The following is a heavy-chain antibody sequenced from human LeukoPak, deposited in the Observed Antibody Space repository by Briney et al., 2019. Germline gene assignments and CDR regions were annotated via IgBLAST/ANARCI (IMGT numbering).Heavy chain of an antibody. CDR3: ARVWGAQYGGGDAFDI. CDR2: ISVYNGDT. J-gene: IGHJ3*02. D-gene: IGHD4-23*01. V-gene: IGHV1-18*01. CDR1: GYSFTNNG. Sequence: ASVKVSCKTSGYSFTNNGIGWVRQAPGQGLEWMGWISVYNGDTKYAQKVQGRVTMTTDTSTTTAYMEVRGLRPDDTAVYYCARVWGAQYGGGDAFDIWGQGTMVTVSS.